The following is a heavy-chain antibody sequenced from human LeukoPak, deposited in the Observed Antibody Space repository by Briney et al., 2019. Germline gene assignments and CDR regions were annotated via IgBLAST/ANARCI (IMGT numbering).Heavy chain of an antibody. D-gene: IGHD3-10*01. V-gene: IGHV3-21*01. J-gene: IGHJ4*02. CDR3: ARGGRLLWFGESIDY. CDR1: GFTFSSYS. CDR2: ISSSSSYI. Sequence: GGSLRLSYAASGFTFSSYSMNWVRQAPGKGLEWVSSISSSSSYIYYADSVKGRFTISRDNAKNSLYLQMNSLRAEDTAVYYCARGGRLLWFGESIDYWGQGTLVTVSS.